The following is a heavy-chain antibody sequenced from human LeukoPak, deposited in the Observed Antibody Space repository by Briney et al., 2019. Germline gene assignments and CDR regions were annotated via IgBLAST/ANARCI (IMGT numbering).Heavy chain of an antibody. J-gene: IGHJ4*02. CDR3: AIGRGFSGYRRLFDY. Sequence: GATVKISCKASGYIFTDYYMYWLQQAPGKGLEWMGRLDPADGDTIFAERFQGRLTLTADTSKDTAYMELRSLTSEDTAVYFCAIGRGFSGYRRLFDYWGQGTVVTVSS. V-gene: IGHV1-69-2*01. CDR2: LDPADGDT. CDR1: GYIFTDYY. D-gene: IGHD5-12*01.